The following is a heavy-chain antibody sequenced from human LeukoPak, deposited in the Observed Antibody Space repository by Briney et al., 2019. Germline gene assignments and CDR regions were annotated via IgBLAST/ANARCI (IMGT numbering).Heavy chain of an antibody. Sequence: GGSLRLSCAASGFTFNIYWMSWVRQAPGKGLEWVANIKRDGSEKYYVDSVKGRFTISRDNAKNSLYLQMNSLRAEDTAVYYCARESIVLVPAAQGPSDFYYYGMDVWGQGTTVTVSS. CDR2: IKRDGSEK. D-gene: IGHD2-2*01. V-gene: IGHV3-7*01. CDR1: GFTFNIYW. CDR3: ARESIVLVPAAQGPSDFYYYGMDV. J-gene: IGHJ6*02.